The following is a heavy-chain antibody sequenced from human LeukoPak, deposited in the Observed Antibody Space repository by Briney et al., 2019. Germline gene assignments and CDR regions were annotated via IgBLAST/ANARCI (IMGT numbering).Heavy chain of an antibody. J-gene: IGHJ3*02. CDR1: GFTFSGYW. CDR3: ARGGRYSNAAFDI. Sequence: PGGSLRLSCAASGFTFSGYWMHWVRHAPGKGLVWVSRINSNGSSTSYADSVKGRFTISRDNAKNTLYLQMNSLRAEDTAVYYCARGGRYSNAAFDIWGQGTMVTVSS. V-gene: IGHV3-74*01. D-gene: IGHD5-18*01. CDR2: INSNGSST.